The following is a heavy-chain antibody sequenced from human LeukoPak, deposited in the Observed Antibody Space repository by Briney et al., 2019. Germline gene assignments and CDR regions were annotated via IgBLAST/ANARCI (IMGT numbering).Heavy chain of an antibody. CDR2: IYYSGGT. Sequence: SETLSLTCTVSGGSISSYYWSWLRQPPGKGLEWIAYIYYSGGTNYNPSLKSRITISVDTSKNQFSLKLTPVTAADTAVYYCAKGGVTSSWYLGDYWGQGTLVTVSS. D-gene: IGHD6-13*01. J-gene: IGHJ4*02. CDR1: GGSISSYY. CDR3: AKGGVTSSWYLGDY. V-gene: IGHV4-59*01.